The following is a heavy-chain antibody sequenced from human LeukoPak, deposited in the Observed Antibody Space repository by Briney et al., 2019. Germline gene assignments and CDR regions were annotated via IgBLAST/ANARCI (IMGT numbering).Heavy chain of an antibody. CDR1: GFTFSSYW. CDR3: ARDRIAVADNWFDP. CDR2: ITGDGSST. J-gene: IGHJ5*02. Sequence: GGSLRLSCAASGFTFSSYWMHWVRQAPGKGLEWVSRITGDGSSTSYVDSVKGRLTISRDNAKNTLYLQMNSLRIEDTAVYYCARDRIAVADNWFDPWGQGTLVTVSS. D-gene: IGHD6-19*01. V-gene: IGHV3-74*01.